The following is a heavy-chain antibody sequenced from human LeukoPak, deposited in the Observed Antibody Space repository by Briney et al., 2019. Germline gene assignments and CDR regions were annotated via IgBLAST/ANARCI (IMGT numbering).Heavy chain of an antibody. V-gene: IGHV3-48*03. CDR2: ISISGSTT. CDR3: ASDIFLKEY. Sequence: GGSLRLSCAASGFTFSSSEMNWVRQAPGKGLEWVSFISISGSTTSYADSVKGRFTISRDNDKNSLYLQMNRLRVEDTAVYYCASDIFLKEYWGQGTLVTVS. J-gene: IGHJ4*02. D-gene: IGHD2-21*01. CDR1: GFTFSSSE.